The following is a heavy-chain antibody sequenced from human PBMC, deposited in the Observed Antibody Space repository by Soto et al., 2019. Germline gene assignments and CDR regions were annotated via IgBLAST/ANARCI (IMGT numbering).Heavy chain of an antibody. CDR1: GYTFTSYA. V-gene: IGHV3-23*01. D-gene: IGHD1-7*01. Sequence: SCKASGYTFTSYAMTCVRQAPGKGLEWVSTISGSGSATYYADSVKGRFTISRDNSKDTLYLEMNSLRAEDTAVYYCAKDPRLELRGVDSWGQGTLVTAPQ. J-gene: IGHJ4*02. CDR2: ISGSGSAT. CDR3: AKDPRLELRGVDS.